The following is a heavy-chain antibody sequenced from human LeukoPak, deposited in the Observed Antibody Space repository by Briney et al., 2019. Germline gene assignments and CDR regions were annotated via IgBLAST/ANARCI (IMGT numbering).Heavy chain of an antibody. CDR3: SRDFTIDAFDM. J-gene: IGHJ3*02. V-gene: IGHV3-30*02. Sequence: GGSLRLSCAASGFTFNSYAMHWVRQAPGKGLEWVAFIRYDGNKKYYADSVKGRFTISRDNSKNTLYLQMNSLKTDDTALYYCSRDFTIDAFDMWGQGTMVTVSS. D-gene: IGHD5-24*01. CDR1: GFTFNSYA. CDR2: IRYDGNKK.